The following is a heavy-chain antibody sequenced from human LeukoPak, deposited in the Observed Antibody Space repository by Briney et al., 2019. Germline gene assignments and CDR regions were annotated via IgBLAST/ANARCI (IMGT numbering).Heavy chain of an antibody. CDR1: GDTFTRNY. CDR3: ARGGDTIIYYQYYYMDV. J-gene: IGHJ6*03. CDR2: INLSGGST. Sequence: ASVKVSCKASGDTFTRNYLHWVRQAPGQGLEWMGVINLSGGSTTYAQTFQGRFTMTWDPSTSTVYMELSSLRTEDTAIYYCARGGDTIIYYQYYYMDVWGKGTTVTISS. V-gene: IGHV1-46*01. D-gene: IGHD5-24*01.